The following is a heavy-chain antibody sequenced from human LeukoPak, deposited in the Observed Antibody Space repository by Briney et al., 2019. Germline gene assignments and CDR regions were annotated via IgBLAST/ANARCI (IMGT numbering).Heavy chain of an antibody. J-gene: IGHJ4*02. V-gene: IGHV1-2*06. Sequence: GASVKVSCKASGYTFTGYYMHWVRQAPGQGLEWMGRINPNSGGTNYAQKFQGRVTMTRDTSISTAYMELSRLRSDDTAVYYCARDASSSWYGVDYWGQGTLVTVSS. CDR1: GYTFTGYY. CDR2: INPNSGGT. D-gene: IGHD6-13*01. CDR3: ARDASSSWYGVDY.